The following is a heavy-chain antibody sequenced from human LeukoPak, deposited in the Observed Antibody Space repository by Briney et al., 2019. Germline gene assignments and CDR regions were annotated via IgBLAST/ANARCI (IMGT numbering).Heavy chain of an antibody. D-gene: IGHD3-22*01. CDR1: GGSISSSY. Sequence: PSETLSLTCTVSGGSISSSYWSWIRQPPGKGLEWIGYIYYSGSTNYNPSLKSRVTISVDTSKNQFSLKLSSVTAADTAVYYCARGAPYYDTSAYYGMHAFDIWGQGTMVTVSS. J-gene: IGHJ3*02. CDR3: ARGAPYYDTSAYYGMHAFDI. CDR2: IYYSGST. V-gene: IGHV4-59*01.